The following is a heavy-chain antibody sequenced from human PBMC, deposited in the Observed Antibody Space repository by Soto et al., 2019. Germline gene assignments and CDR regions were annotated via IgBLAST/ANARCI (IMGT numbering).Heavy chain of an antibody. V-gene: IGHV1-69*01. Sequence: QAQVVQSGAEVRKPGSSVKLSCKASEGTFNSYAIAWVRQAPVQGLEWMGGIIPYYNTRNYAQKFQDRVTITADDSTNTGYMELSSLRSDDTAVEFWERGARRWYPYFLDSWAQGTLVTVSS. CDR2: IIPYYNTR. CDR1: EGTFNSYA. D-gene: IGHD6-13*01. J-gene: IGHJ4*02. CDR3: ERGARRWYPYFLDS.